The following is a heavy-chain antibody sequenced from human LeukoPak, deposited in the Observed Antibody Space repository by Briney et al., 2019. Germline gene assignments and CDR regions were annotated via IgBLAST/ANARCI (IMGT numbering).Heavy chain of an antibody. CDR1: GFTFSSYA. CDR3: ANLAAGEGYVGYYYYGMDV. V-gene: IGHV3-23*01. CDR2: ISGSGGST. Sequence: GGSLRLSCAASGFTFSSYAMSWVRQAPGKGLEWVSAISGSGGSTYYADSVKGRFTISRDNSKNTLYLQMNSLRAEDTAVYYCANLAAGEGYVGYYYYGMDVWGQGTTATVSS. J-gene: IGHJ6*02. D-gene: IGHD1-1*01.